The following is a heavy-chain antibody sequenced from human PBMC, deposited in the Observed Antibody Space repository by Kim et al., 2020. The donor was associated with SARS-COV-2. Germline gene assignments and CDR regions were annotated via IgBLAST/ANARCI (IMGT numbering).Heavy chain of an antibody. CDR3: FGEGYYYYGMDV. V-gene: IGHV3-49*03. CDR2: IRSKAYGGTT. J-gene: IGHJ6*02. CDR1: GFNFGDYA. D-gene: IGHD2-21*01. Sequence: GGSLRLSCTDSGFNFGDYAMSWFRQAPGKGLEWVGFIRSKAYGGTTEYAASVKGRFTISRDDSKSIAYLQMNSLKTEDTAVYYCFGEGYYYYGMDVWGQGTTVTVSS.